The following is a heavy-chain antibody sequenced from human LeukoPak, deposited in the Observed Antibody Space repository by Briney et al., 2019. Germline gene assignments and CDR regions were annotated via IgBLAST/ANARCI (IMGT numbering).Heavy chain of an antibody. Sequence: ASVKVSCKASGYTFSGYHIHWVRQAPGQGLEWMGWINPNSGGTNFAPKFHGRVSMTRDTSLSTAYMELSSLRSDDTAVYYCARGIGSGRIDQWGQGTLVIVSP. CDR1: GYTFSGYH. V-gene: IGHV1-2*02. CDR3: ARGIGSGRIDQ. D-gene: IGHD2-15*01. CDR2: INPNSGGT. J-gene: IGHJ4*02.